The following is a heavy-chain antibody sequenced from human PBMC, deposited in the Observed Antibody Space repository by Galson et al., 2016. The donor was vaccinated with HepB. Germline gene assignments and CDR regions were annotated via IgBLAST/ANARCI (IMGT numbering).Heavy chain of an antibody. J-gene: IGHJ4*02. CDR2: ISSSGATT. CDR1: GFTFSDFY. V-gene: IGHV3-11*01. CDR3: ARDPSSGGEDYFDY. Sequence: SLRLSCAASGFTFSDFYMNWIRQVPGKGPEWISHISSSGATTYYADFVKGRFTISRDNAKNSLYLQMNNLGAGDTAIYYCARDPSSGGEDYFDYWGQGTLVTVSS. D-gene: IGHD3-10*01.